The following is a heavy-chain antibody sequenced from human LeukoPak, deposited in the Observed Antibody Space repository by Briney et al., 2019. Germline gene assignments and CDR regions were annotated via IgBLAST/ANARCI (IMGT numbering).Heavy chain of an antibody. J-gene: IGHJ4*02. D-gene: IGHD3-9*01. CDR2: ISGSGGST. V-gene: IGHV3-23*01. CDR3: AKGKYDILTAFDY. CDR1: GFTFSSYA. Sequence: PAGSLRLSCAASGFTFSSYAMSWVRQAPGKGLEWVSAISGSGGSTYHADSVKGRFTISRDNSKNTLYLQMNSLRAEDTAVYYCAKGKYDILTAFDYWGQGTLVTVSS.